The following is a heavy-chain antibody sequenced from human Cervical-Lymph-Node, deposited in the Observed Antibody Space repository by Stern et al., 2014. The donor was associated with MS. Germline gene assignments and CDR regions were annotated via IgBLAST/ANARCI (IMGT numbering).Heavy chain of an antibody. CDR1: GGTFSQFP. CDR3: ALSSETSDRWYSLGYDL. CDR2: IFPVFGTP. V-gene: IGHV1-69*01. D-gene: IGHD6-13*01. J-gene: IGHJ5*02. Sequence: VQLVESGAEVMKPGSSVKVSCKASGGTFSQFPSSWVRQAPGQGLEWMGWIFPVFGTPTYGQEFRGGFTITADVSTSTVYMELSSLRSDDTAVYYCALSSETSDRWYSLGYDLWGQGTLVTVSS.